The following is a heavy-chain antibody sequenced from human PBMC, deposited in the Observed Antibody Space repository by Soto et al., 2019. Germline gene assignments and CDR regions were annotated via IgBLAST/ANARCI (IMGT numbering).Heavy chain of an antibody. V-gene: IGHV1-18*01. CDR2: ISGHNGNT. J-gene: IGHJ4*02. CDR1: GYTFTSYG. Sequence: QVQLVQSGAEVKKPGASVKVSCKASGYTFTSYGISWVRQAPGQGLEWMGWISGHNGNTYFAQKLQGRVTMTTDTSTSTAYVDLRSLRSDDTAVYYCARDLGGFPDYWGQGTLVTVSS. CDR3: ARDLGGFPDY. D-gene: IGHD5-12*01.